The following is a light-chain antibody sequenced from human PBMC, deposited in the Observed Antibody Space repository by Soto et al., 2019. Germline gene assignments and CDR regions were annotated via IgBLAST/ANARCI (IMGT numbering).Light chain of an antibody. CDR3: QQSYSNLS. CDR2: ATS. J-gene: IGKJ4*01. Sequence: DIQMTQSPSSLSASVGDRAIITCRATQSISKYLNWYQHKPGKAPKLLIYATSSLQSGVPSRFRGSGSGTDFALTISSLQPEDFATYYCQQSYSNLSFGGGTKVEIK. V-gene: IGKV1-39*01. CDR1: QSISKY.